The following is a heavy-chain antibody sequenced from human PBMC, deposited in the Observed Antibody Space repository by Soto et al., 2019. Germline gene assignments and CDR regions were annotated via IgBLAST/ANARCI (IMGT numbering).Heavy chain of an antibody. CDR1: GYTFTSYG. V-gene: IGHV1-18*01. J-gene: IGHJ6*02. Sequence: ASVKVSCKASGYTFTSYGIRWVRQAPGEGLEGMGWISAYNGNTNYAKKLQGRATMTTDTPKSTDYMELRSLRSDDTPVYYCARVVYCSGGSCYREYGDYYYYYGMDVWGQGTTVTVSS. CDR3: ARVVYCSGGSCYREYGDYYYYYGMDV. CDR2: ISAYNGNT. D-gene: IGHD2-15*01.